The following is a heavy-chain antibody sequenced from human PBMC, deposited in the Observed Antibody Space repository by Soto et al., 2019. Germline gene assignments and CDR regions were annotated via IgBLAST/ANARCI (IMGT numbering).Heavy chain of an antibody. CDR1: GYSFTSYW. CDR3: ASRARIGGALGAFDI. J-gene: IGHJ3*02. CDR2: IYPGDSDT. Sequence: GESLKISCKGSGYSFTSYWIGWVRQMPGKGLEWMGIIYPGDSDTRYSPSFQGQVTISADKSISTAYLQWSSLKASDTAMYYCASRARIGGALGAFDIWGQGTMVTVSS. D-gene: IGHD1-26*01. V-gene: IGHV5-51*01.